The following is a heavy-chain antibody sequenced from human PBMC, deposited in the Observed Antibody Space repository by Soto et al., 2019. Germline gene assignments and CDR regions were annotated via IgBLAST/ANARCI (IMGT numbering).Heavy chain of an antibody. CDR1: GFTFGAYA. CDR3: TRVDNWNDLSPPDY. Sequence: EVQLVESGGGLVKPGRSLRLSCTASGFTFGAYAMSWFRQAPGKGLEWVGFIRSKAYGGTTEYAASVKGRFTISRDDSKSIAYLQMNSLTTEATAVYYCTRVDNWNDLSPPDYWGQGTLVTVSS. J-gene: IGHJ4*02. D-gene: IGHD1-1*01. V-gene: IGHV3-49*05. CDR2: IRSKAYGGTT.